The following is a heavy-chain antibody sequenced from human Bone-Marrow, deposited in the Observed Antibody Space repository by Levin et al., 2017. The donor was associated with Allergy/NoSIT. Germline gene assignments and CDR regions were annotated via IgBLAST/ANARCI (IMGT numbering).Heavy chain of an antibody. Sequence: ESLKISCTVSGGSISSYYWSWIRQPPGKGLEWIGYIYYSGSTNYNPSLKSRVTISVDTSKNQFSLKLSSVTAADTAVYYCARSGGRGWVVAATNEYFQHWGQGTLVTVSS. D-gene: IGHD2-15*01. J-gene: IGHJ1*01. CDR2: IYYSGST. V-gene: IGHV4-59*08. CDR1: GGSISSYY. CDR3: ARSGGRGWVVAATNEYFQH.